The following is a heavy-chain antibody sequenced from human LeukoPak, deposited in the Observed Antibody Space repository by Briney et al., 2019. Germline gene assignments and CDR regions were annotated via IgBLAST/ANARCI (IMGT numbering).Heavy chain of an antibody. CDR2: IKTKSDGGTT. CDR1: GFIFTNAW. CDR3: TTESRFRLILDY. J-gene: IGHJ4*02. D-gene: IGHD2-21*01. V-gene: IGHV3-15*01. Sequence: GGSLRLSCAASGFIFTNAWMTWVRQAPAKGLEWVGRIKTKSDGGTTDYAAPVKGRFTISRDDSKKMIYLHMNSLKTEDTAVYFCTTESRFRLILDYWGLGTLVTVSS.